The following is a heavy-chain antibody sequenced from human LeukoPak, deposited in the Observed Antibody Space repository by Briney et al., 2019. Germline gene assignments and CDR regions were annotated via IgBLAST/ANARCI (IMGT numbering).Heavy chain of an antibody. V-gene: IGHV3-11*01. CDR2: ISSSGSTI. CDR1: GFTFSDYY. D-gene: IGHD3-22*01. CDR3: ARESYYYDSSGYYVYYFDY. J-gene: IGHJ4*02. Sequence: PGGSLRLSCAASGFTFSDYYMRWIRQAPGQGLEWVSYISSSGSTIYYADSMKGRFTISRDNAKNSLYLQMNSLRAEDTAVYYCARESYYYDSSGYYVYYFDYWGQGTLVTVSS.